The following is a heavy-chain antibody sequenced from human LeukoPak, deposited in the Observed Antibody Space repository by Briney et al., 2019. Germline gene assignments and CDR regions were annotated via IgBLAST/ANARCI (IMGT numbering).Heavy chain of an antibody. CDR2: IWYDGSNK. CDR3: ARYSGWTRAADY. J-gene: IGHJ4*02. D-gene: IGHD5-12*01. CDR1: GFTFSSYG. V-gene: IGHV3-33*01. Sequence: GGSLRLSCAASGFTFSSYGMHWVRQVPGKGLEWVAVIWYDGSNKYYADSVKGRFTISRDNSKNTLYLQMNSLRAEDTAVYYCARYSGWTRAADYWGQGTLVPVSS.